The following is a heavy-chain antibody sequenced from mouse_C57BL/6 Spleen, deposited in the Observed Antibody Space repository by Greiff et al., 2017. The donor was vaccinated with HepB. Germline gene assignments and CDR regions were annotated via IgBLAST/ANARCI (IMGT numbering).Heavy chain of an antibody. CDR3: TREEASLGLYWYFDV. CDR2: ISYDGSN. Sequence: ESGPGLVKPSQSLSLTCSVTGYSITSGYYWNWIRQFPGNKLEWMGYISYDGSNNYNPSLKNRISITRDTSKNQFFLKLNSVTTEDTATYYCTREEASLGLYWYFDVWGTGTTVTVSS. J-gene: IGHJ1*03. V-gene: IGHV3-6*01. CDR1: GYSITSGYY. D-gene: IGHD3-2*02.